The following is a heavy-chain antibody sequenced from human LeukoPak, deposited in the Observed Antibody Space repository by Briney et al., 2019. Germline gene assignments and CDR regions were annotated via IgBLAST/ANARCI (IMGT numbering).Heavy chain of an antibody. Sequence: ASVKVSCKASGYTFTSYGISWVRQAPGQGLEWMGWISAYNGNTNYAQKLQGRVTMTTDTSTSTAYMELRSLRSDDTAVYYCAREGYCSSTSCYTPYYYYYYGMDVWGQGTTVTVSS. CDR3: AREGYCSSTSCYTPYYYYYYGMDV. D-gene: IGHD2-2*02. CDR2: ISAYNGNT. CDR1: GYTFTSYG. V-gene: IGHV1-18*01. J-gene: IGHJ6*02.